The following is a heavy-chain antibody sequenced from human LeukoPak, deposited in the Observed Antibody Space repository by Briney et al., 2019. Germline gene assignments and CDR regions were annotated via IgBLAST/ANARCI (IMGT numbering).Heavy chain of an antibody. V-gene: IGHV1-69*05. CDR3: ARDRVSYYYDSSGYPGSGYFDY. CDR2: IIPIFGTA. J-gene: IGHJ4*02. D-gene: IGHD3-22*01. Sequence: SVKVSCKASGGTFSSYAISWVRQAPGQGLEWMGGIIPIFGTANYAQKFQGRVTITTDESTSTAYMELSSLRSEDTAVYYCARDRVSYYYDSSGYPGSGYFDYWGQGTLVTVSP. CDR1: GGTFSSYA.